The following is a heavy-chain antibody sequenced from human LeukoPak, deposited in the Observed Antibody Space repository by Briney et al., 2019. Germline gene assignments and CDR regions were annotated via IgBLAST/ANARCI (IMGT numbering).Heavy chain of an antibody. D-gene: IGHD5-18*01. CDR3: AREYSYGKRYFDY. Sequence: GGSLRLSCAASGFTFSSYWMSWVRQAPGKGLEWVANIKQDGSEKYYVDSVKGRSTISRDNAKNSLYLQMNSLRAEDTAVYYCAREYSYGKRYFDYWGQGTLVTVSS. CDR1: GFTFSSYW. V-gene: IGHV3-7*03. CDR2: IKQDGSEK. J-gene: IGHJ4*02.